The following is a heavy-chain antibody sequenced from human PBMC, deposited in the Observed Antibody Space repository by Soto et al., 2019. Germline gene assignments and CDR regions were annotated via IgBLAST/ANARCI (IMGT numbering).Heavy chain of an antibody. V-gene: IGHV3-30-3*01. D-gene: IGHD2-2*01. Sequence: QVQLVESGGGVVQPGRSLRLSCAASGFTFSSYAMNWARQAPGKGLEWVALISYDGNNKYYADSVKGRFTISRDSSKNTLYLQMNSLRAADTAVYYCGRCSSTSCHLGSDYWGQGTLVTVSS. CDR3: GRCSSTSCHLGSDY. CDR1: GFTFSSYA. J-gene: IGHJ4*02. CDR2: ISYDGNNK.